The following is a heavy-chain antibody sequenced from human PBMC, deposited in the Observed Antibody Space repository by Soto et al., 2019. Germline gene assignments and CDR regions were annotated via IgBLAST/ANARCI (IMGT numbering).Heavy chain of an antibody. D-gene: IGHD6-13*01. CDR1: GGSFSGYY. J-gene: IGHJ4*02. CDR3: ARGYGYSSSWNY. Sequence: QVQLQQWGAGLLKPSETLSLTCAVYGGSFSGYYWSWIRQPPGQGLEWIGEINHSGSTNYNPSLQSRVTISGDTSKNQFSLKPSSGTAADTAVYYCARGYGYSSSWNYWGQGTLVTVSS. V-gene: IGHV4-34*01. CDR2: INHSGST.